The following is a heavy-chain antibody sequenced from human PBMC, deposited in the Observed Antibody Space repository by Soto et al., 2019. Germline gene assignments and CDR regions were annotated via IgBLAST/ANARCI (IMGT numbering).Heavy chain of an antibody. Sequence: EVQLLESGGGLVQPGGSLRLSCAASGFTFSSYDMSWVRQAPGKGLEWVSVISGSGGTTYYADSVKGRFTISRDNSKNTLYLQMNSLRAEDTAVYHCAKDHTQGYYYMDVWGKGTTVTVSS. CDR3: AKDHTQGYYYMDV. V-gene: IGHV3-23*01. J-gene: IGHJ6*03. CDR2: ISGSGGTT. CDR1: GFTFSSYD.